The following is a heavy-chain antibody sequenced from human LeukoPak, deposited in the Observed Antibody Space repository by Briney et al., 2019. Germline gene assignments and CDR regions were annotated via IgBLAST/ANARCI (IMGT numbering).Heavy chain of an antibody. J-gene: IGHJ5*02. CDR2: INHSGRT. Sequence: PSEALSLTCDVSGYSINFGHLWGWIRQPPGKGLEWIASINHSGRTYYTPSLKSRVTISVDTLKNQFSLKVTSVTAEDTAMYFCARESSAVAHTMMRDWLDPWGQGTLVTVSS. V-gene: IGHV4-38-2*02. CDR1: GYSINFGHL. D-gene: IGHD3-22*01. CDR3: ARESSAVAHTMMRDWLDP.